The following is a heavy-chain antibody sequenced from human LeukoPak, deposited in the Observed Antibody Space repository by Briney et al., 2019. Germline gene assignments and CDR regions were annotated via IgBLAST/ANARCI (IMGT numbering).Heavy chain of an antibody. D-gene: IGHD2-8*01. Sequence: GGSLRLSCAASGFTFSSYSMNWVRQAPGKGLEWLSYISSSSSTIYYADSVKGRFTISRDNAKNSLYLQMNSLRAEDTAVYYCARRQICTNGVCFDVSYYYYYYMDVWGKGTTVTVSS. CDR1: GFTFSSYS. J-gene: IGHJ6*03. CDR3: ARRQICTNGVCFDVSYYYYYYMDV. V-gene: IGHV3-48*01. CDR2: ISSSSSTI.